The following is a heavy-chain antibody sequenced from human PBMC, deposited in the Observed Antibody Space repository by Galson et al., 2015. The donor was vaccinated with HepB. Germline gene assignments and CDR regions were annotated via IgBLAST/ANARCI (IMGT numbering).Heavy chain of an antibody. J-gene: IGHJ2*01. CDR1: GYTFTSYY. CDR3: ARVGLGCSSTSCYTDHWYFDL. Sequence: SVKVSCKASGYTFTSYYMHWVRQAPGQGLEWIGIINPSGGSTSYAQKFQGRVTMTRDTSTSTVYMELSSLRSEDTAVYYCARVGLGCSSTSCYTDHWYFDLWGRGTLVTVSS. V-gene: IGHV1-46*01. CDR2: INPSGGST. D-gene: IGHD2-2*02.